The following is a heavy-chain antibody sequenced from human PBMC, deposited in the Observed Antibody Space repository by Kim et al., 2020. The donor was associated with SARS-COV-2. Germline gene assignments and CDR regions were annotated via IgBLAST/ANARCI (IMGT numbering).Heavy chain of an antibody. D-gene: IGHD5-12*01. CDR1: GFMFSAYY. Sequence: GGSLRLSCAASGFMFSAYYMKWIRQTPGKGLEWVSYISSSGDSVYYADSVKGRFTISRANAKNSLYLQMNSLRADDTAVYYCARIYDGGDYWGQGTLVTV. CDR2: ISSSGDSV. J-gene: IGHJ4*02. V-gene: IGHV3-11*01. CDR3: ARIYDGGDY.